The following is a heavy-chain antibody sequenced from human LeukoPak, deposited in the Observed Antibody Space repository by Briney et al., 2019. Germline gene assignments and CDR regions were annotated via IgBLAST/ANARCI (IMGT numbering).Heavy chain of an antibody. D-gene: IGHD2-15*01. Sequence: GASVKVSCKASGYTFTGYYMHGVRQAPGQGLEWMGWINPNSGGTNYAQKFQGRVTMTRDTSISTAYMELSRLRSDDTAVYYCARLGAYCSGGSCNIDYWGQGTLVTVSS. V-gene: IGHV1-2*02. J-gene: IGHJ4*02. CDR2: INPNSGGT. CDR3: ARLGAYCSGGSCNIDY. CDR1: GYTFTGYY.